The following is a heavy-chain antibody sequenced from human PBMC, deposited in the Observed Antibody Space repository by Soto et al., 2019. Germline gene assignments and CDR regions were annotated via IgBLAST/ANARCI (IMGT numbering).Heavy chain of an antibody. Sequence: PSETLSLTCTVSGGSISSSSFHWGWIRQPPGKGLEWIGSIYSSGSTYYSPSLKSRVNISVDTSKNQFSLKLSSVTAADTALYYCARRERAAGTDWWFDPWGQGTLVTVSS. D-gene: IGHD6-13*01. CDR2: IYSSGST. CDR1: GGSISSSSFH. CDR3: ARRERAAGTDWWFDP. V-gene: IGHV4-39*01. J-gene: IGHJ5*02.